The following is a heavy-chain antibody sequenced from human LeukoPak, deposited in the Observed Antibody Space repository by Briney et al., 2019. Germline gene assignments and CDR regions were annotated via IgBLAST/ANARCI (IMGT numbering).Heavy chain of an antibody. D-gene: IGHD3-16*02. Sequence: ASVKVSCKASGYTFTSYGISWVRQAPGQGLEWMGWISAYNGNTNYAQKFQGRVTITADESTSTAYMELSSLRSEDTAVYYCARSADYDYVWGSYRSTNAFDIWGQGTMVTVSS. J-gene: IGHJ3*02. CDR2: ISAYNGNT. CDR3: ARSADYDYVWGSYRSTNAFDI. V-gene: IGHV1-18*01. CDR1: GYTFTSYG.